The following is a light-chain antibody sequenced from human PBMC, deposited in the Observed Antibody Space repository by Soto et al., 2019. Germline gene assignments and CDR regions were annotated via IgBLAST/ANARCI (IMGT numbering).Light chain of an antibody. J-gene: IGLJ1*01. CDR3: YSYAGGNNV. CDR1: SRDVGGYNY. Sequence: QSALTQPPSASGSLGQSVTISSTGTSRDVGGYNYVSWYQQHPGKAPKLMIYEASKRPSGVPDRFSGSKSGSTASLTVSGLQAEDEADYYCYSYAGGNNVFGTGTKVTVL. CDR2: EAS. V-gene: IGLV2-8*01.